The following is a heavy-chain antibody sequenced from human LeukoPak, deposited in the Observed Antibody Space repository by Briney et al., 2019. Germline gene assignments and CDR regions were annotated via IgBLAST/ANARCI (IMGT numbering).Heavy chain of an antibody. J-gene: IGHJ5*02. V-gene: IGHV3-48*02. D-gene: IGHD2-2*01. CDR2: ISSSSSSE. CDR1: GFTFSNYN. Sequence: GGSLRLSCAASGFTFSNYNMNWVRQAPGQGLEWVSYISSSSSSEYYTDTVKGRFTISRDNAKDSLYLQMNSLRDEDTAVYYCARADVVPFAPSQKSWFDPWGQGTLVTVSS. CDR3: ARADVVPFAPSQKSWFDP.